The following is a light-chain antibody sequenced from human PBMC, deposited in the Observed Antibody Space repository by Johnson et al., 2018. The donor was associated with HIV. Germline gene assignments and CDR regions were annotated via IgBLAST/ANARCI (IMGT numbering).Light chain of an antibody. CDR1: SSNIGNNS. V-gene: IGLV1-51*01. Sequence: QSVLTQPPSVSAAPGQKVTISCSGSSSNIGNNSVSWCQRLPGTAPKLLIHDTDERPPGIPDRFSGSKSGTSATLGITGLLTGDEAAYHCGTWDSSLSAIVFGTGTKVPVL. CDR2: DTD. J-gene: IGLJ1*01. CDR3: GTWDSSLSAIV.